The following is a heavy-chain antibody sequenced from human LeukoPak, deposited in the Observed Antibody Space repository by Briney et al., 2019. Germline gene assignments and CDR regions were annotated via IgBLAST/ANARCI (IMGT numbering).Heavy chain of an antibody. Sequence: PGGSLRLSCAASGFTFSDNYMSWIRQAPGKGLEWVSYISSSGNTTYNAGSVKGRFSITRDNAKNSLYLQMNSLRGEDTAVYYCARDGGSAWFLDYWGQGTLVTVSS. CDR3: ARDGGSAWFLDY. CDR2: ISSSGNTT. D-gene: IGHD6-19*01. J-gene: IGHJ4*02. V-gene: IGHV3-11*04. CDR1: GFTFSDNY.